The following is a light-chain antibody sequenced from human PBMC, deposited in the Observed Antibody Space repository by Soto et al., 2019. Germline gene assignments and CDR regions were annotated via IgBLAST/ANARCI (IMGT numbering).Light chain of an antibody. V-gene: IGKV3-20*01. CDR3: QQYGSSPET. CDR1: QSFSANF. J-gene: IGKJ1*01. CDR2: GAS. Sequence: EIVLTQSPGTLSLSPGERATLSCRASQSFSANFLAWYQQKPGQAPRLLIYGASTRATGIPDRFSGSVSGTDFTLTISRLEPDDRAVYYCQQYGSSPETCGQGTKVEIK.